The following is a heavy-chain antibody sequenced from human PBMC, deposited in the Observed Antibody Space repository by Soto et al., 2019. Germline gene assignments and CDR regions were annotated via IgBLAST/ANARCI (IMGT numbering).Heavy chain of an antibody. V-gene: IGHV4-59*01. CDR3: ARSNCGGDCTLDY. Sequence: LETLSLTCSVSGGSINNYYWSWIRQPPGKELEWIGYIYNNGGTNYNPSLKSRVTISPDTSKNQFSLKLSFVTAADTAIYYCARSNCGGDCTLDYWGQGTQVTVSS. J-gene: IGHJ4*02. D-gene: IGHD2-21*02. CDR1: GGSINNYY. CDR2: IYNNGGT.